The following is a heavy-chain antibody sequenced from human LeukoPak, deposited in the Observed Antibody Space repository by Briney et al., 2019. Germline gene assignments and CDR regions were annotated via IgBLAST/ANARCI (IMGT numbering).Heavy chain of an antibody. Sequence: GGSLRLSCAASGFTFSDYYMGWIRQAPGKGLEWVSYISPNSGSTIYYADSVKGRFTISRDNAKNSLYLQMNSLSAEDTAVYHCAKDIVAPGLFFDYWGQGTLVTVSS. D-gene: IGHD3-16*02. CDR1: GFTFSDYY. CDR3: AKDIVAPGLFFDY. J-gene: IGHJ4*02. V-gene: IGHV3-11*01. CDR2: ISPNSGSTI.